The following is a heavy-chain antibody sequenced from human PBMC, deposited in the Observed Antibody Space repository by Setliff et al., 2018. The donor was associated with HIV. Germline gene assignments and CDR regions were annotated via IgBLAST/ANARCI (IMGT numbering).Heavy chain of an antibody. CDR3: AKEAIYVGYVDY. CDR2: INNISSTI. D-gene: IGHD3-16*01. V-gene: IGHV3-48*01. CDR1: GFTFSDYS. J-gene: IGHJ4*02. Sequence: PGGSLRLSCVASGFTFSDYSMNWARQAPGKGLEWVSYINNISSTISYADSVKGRFTISRDNAKSSLYLQMNSLRAEDTAVYYCAKEAIYVGYVDYWGQGTLVTVSS.